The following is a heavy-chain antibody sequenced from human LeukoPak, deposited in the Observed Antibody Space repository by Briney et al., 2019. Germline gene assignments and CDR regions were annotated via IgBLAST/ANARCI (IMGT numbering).Heavy chain of an antibody. CDR3: ARDRTRGYSGYDLDWFDP. V-gene: IGHV3-30*04. CDR1: GFTFTNYA. D-gene: IGHD5-12*01. CDR2: ISYDETNK. Sequence: PGGSLRLSCAASGFTFTNYAMHWVRQAPGKGLEWVAVISYDETNKYYEDSVKGRFTISRDSAKNSLYLQMNSLRAEDTAVYYCARDRTRGYSGYDLDWFDPWGQGTLVTVSS. J-gene: IGHJ5*02.